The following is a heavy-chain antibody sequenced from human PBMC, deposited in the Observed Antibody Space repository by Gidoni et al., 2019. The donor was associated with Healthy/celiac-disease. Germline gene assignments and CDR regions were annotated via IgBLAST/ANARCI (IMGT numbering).Heavy chain of an antibody. CDR2: ISYDGSNK. CDR3: ARAVPGGMDV. Sequence: QVQLVESGGGVVQPGRSLRLSCAASGFTFSSYAMHWVRQAPGKGLELVAVISYDGSNKYYADSVKGRFTISRDNSKNTLYLQMNSLRAEDTAVYYCARAVPGGMDVWGQGTTVTVSS. J-gene: IGHJ6*02. V-gene: IGHV3-30-3*01. D-gene: IGHD2-2*01. CDR1: GFTFSSYA.